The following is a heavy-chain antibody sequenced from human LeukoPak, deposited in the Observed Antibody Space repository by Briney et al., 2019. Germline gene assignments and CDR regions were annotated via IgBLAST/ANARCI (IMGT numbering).Heavy chain of an antibody. CDR3: VRNDFWSGYPYYFDY. CDR2: ISSSGSTI. V-gene: IGHV3-11*04. D-gene: IGHD3-3*01. CDR1: GFIFSDYY. Sequence: GGSLRLSCAASGFIFSDYYMSWIRQAPGKGLEWVSYISSSGSTIYYADSVKGRFTISRDNAKNSLYLQMNGLRAEDTAVYYCVRNDFWSGYPYYFDYWGQGTLVTVSS. J-gene: IGHJ4*02.